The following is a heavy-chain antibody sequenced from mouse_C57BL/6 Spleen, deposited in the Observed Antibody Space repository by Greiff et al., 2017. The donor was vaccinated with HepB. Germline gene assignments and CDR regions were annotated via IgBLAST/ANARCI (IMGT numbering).Heavy chain of an antibody. D-gene: IGHD4-1*01. CDR3: ARWLTGTEYYFDY. Sequence: VQLQQSGAELAKPGASVKLSCKASGYTFTSYWMHWVKQRPGQGLEWIGYINPSSGYTKYNQKFKDKATLTADKSSSTAYMQLSSLTYEDSAVYYCARWLTGTEYYFDYWGQGTTLTVSS. CDR1: GYTFTSYW. V-gene: IGHV1-7*01. CDR2: INPSSGYT. J-gene: IGHJ2*01.